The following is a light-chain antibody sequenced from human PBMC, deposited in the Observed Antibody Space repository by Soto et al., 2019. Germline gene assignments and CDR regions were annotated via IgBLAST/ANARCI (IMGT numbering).Light chain of an antibody. Sequence: QSALTQPASVSGSPGQSITISCTGTSSDVGGYNYVSWYQQRPGKAPKLMIYDVSDRPSGVSNRFSGSKSGNAASLTISGLQAADEADYYCSSYTSSSTLVVFGGGTKLTVL. CDR1: SSDVGGYNY. CDR2: DVS. J-gene: IGLJ2*01. V-gene: IGLV2-14*01. CDR3: SSYTSSSTLVV.